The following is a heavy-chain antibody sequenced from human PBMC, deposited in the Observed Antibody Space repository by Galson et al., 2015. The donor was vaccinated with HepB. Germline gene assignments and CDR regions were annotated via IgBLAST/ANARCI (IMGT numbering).Heavy chain of an antibody. CDR3: AKGSGETWYYFDT. Sequence: SLRLSCAGPGLSFSHYAMSWARQAPGEGLEWIAAISGSGGWTYYADSAKDRFTISRDSSKSTLFLQVNSLGAEDTAIYYCAKGSGETWYYFDTWGQGTLVTVSS. J-gene: IGHJ4*02. D-gene: IGHD2-15*01. V-gene: IGHV3-23*01. CDR1: GLSFSHYA. CDR2: ISGSGGWT.